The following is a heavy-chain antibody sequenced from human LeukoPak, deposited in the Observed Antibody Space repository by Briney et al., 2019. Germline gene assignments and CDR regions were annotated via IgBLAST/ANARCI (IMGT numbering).Heavy chain of an antibody. Sequence: ASVKVSCKASGYTFTSYGISWVRQAPGQGLEWMGWISAYNGNTNYAQKLQGRATMTTDTSTSTAYMELRSLRSDDTAVYYCARVVRDSSEGYFDYWGQGTLVTVSS. V-gene: IGHV1-18*01. J-gene: IGHJ4*02. D-gene: IGHD3-22*01. CDR1: GYTFTSYG. CDR3: ARVVRDSSEGYFDY. CDR2: ISAYNGNT.